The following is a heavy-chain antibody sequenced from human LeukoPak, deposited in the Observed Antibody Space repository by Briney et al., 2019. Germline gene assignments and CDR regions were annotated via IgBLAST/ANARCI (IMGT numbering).Heavy chain of an antibody. D-gene: IGHD7-27*01. Sequence: GGSLRLSCAASGFTFSTYTMYWVRHPPGKRLEWVSIISNNGGGIHYADSVRGRFTISRDNSKNALYLQMNSLRVEDTAVYYCAIDPNWGTHSWGQGVLVTVSS. J-gene: IGHJ4*02. CDR3: AIDPNWGTHS. CDR1: GFTFSTYT. V-gene: IGHV3-23*01. CDR2: ISNNGGGI.